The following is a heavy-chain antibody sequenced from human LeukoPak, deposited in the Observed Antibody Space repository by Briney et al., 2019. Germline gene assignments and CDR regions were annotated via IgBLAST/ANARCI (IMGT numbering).Heavy chain of an antibody. CDR3: ARLVNSVAGLQD. J-gene: IGHJ1*01. V-gene: IGHV4-59*08. CDR2: IYYSGST. Sequence: SETLSLTCTVSGGSISSYYWSWIRQPPGKGLEWIGYIYYSGSTNYNPSLKSRVTISVDTSKNQFSLKLSSVTAADTAVYYCARLVNSVAGLQDWGQGTLVTVSS. D-gene: IGHD6-19*01. CDR1: GGSISSYY.